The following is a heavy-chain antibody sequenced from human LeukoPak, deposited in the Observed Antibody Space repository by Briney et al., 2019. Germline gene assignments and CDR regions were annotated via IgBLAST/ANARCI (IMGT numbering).Heavy chain of an antibody. J-gene: IGHJ4*02. Sequence: GASVKVSCRASGYTFTSHYMHWVRQAPGQGPEWMGVINPSVGSTSYPQKFQGRVTMSRDTSTSTVYMELSSLKSEDTAVYYCAAPGASGFVGNFWSGPLDFWGQGALVTVSS. V-gene: IGHV1-46*01. CDR2: INPSVGST. D-gene: IGHD3-3*01. CDR3: AAPGASGFVGNFWSGPLDF. CDR1: GYTFTSHY.